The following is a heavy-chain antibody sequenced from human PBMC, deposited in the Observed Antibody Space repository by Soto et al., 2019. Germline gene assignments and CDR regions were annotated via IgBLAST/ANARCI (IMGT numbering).Heavy chain of an antibody. D-gene: IGHD2-15*01. V-gene: IGHV3-30-3*01. Sequence: QVQLVESGGGVVQPGRSLRLSCAASGFTFSSYAMHWVRQAPGKGLEWVAVISYDGSNKYYADSVKGRFTISRDNSKNTLYLQMNSRRAEDTAVYYCARVPSSSGLAHFDYWGQGTLVTVSS. CDR2: ISYDGSNK. CDR3: ARVPSSSGLAHFDY. J-gene: IGHJ4*02. CDR1: GFTFSSYA.